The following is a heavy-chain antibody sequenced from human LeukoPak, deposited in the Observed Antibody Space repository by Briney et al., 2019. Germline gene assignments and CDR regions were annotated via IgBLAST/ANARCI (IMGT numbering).Heavy chain of an antibody. CDR1: GFTFSSYG. D-gene: IGHD6-19*01. CDR2: ISYDGSNK. V-gene: IGHV3-30*18. Sequence: PGGSLRLSCAASGFTFSSYGMHRLRQAPGKGLEWVAVISYDGSNKYYADSVKGRFTISRDNSKNTLYLQMNSLRAEDTAVYYCAKDNSSGSDYWGQGTLVTVSS. CDR3: AKDNSSGSDY. J-gene: IGHJ4*02.